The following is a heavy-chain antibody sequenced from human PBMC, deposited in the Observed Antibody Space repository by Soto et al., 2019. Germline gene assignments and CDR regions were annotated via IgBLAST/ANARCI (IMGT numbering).Heavy chain of an antibody. J-gene: IGHJ4*02. CDR3: GRGNGITGMSRDY. CDR1: GGTFSSYT. D-gene: IGHD1-20*01. CDR2: IIPILGIA. Sequence: QVQLVQSGAEVKKPGSSVKVSCKASGGTFSSYTISWVRQAPGQGHEWMGRIIPILGIANYAQKFQGRVTITADKYTSTAYMEMSSIRSDDTAVYYYGRGNGITGMSRDYWGQGALDTVSS. V-gene: IGHV1-69*02.